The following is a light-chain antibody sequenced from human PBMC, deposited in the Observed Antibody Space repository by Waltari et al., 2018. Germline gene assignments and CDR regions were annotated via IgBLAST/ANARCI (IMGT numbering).Light chain of an antibody. Sequence: QSGLTQPASVSGPPGQSITVPCTGTSSAVGNYNLVSWYQQSPGKAPTLMVYEVTTRTSGVSDRFSGSKSGNTASLTISGLQSEDEADYYCCSYAGLGIYVFGTGTKVTVL. CDR2: EVT. CDR3: CSYAGLGIYV. J-gene: IGLJ1*01. CDR1: SSAVGNYNL. V-gene: IGLV2-23*02.